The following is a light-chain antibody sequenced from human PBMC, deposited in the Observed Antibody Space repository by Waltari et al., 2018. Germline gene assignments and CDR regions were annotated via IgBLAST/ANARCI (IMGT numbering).Light chain of an antibody. J-gene: IGKJ1*01. CDR1: QGLVHTDGSTY. Sequence: VMTQSPLTLPVTLGQPASISCRSAQGLVHTDGSTYVSWYQQRSGQSPRRLIYQVSKRDSGVPDRFRGSGSGTDFTLEISRVEADDVGFYYCMQAKFWPWTFGQGTEVEIK. CDR3: MQAKFWPWT. CDR2: QVS. V-gene: IGKV2-30*02.